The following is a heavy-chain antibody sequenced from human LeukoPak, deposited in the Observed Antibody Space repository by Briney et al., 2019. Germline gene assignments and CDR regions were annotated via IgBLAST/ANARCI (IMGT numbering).Heavy chain of an antibody. CDR2: INHSGST. D-gene: IGHD5-18*01. Sequence: TSETLSLTCAVYGGSFSGYYWSWIRQPPGKGLEWIGEINHSGSTNYNPSLKSRVTISVDTSKNQFSLKLSSVTAADTAVYYCASLRRYSYPYLYDYWGQGTLVTVSS. CDR1: GGSFSGYY. V-gene: IGHV4-34*01. J-gene: IGHJ4*02. CDR3: ASLRRYSYPYLYDY.